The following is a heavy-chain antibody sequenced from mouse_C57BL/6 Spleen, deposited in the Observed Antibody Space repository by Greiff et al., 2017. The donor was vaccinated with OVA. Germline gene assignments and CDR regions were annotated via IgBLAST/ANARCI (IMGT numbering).Heavy chain of an antibody. J-gene: IGHJ2*01. D-gene: IGHD3-2*02. V-gene: IGHV5-4*01. CDR1: GFTFSSYA. Sequence: EVMLVESGGGLVKPGGSLKLSCAASGFTFSSYAMSWVRQTPEKRLEWVATISDGGSYTYYPDNVKGRFTISRDNAKNNLYLQMSHLKSEDTAMYYCARDQGDCYFDYWGQGTTLTVSS. CDR2: ISDGGSYT. CDR3: ARDQGDCYFDY.